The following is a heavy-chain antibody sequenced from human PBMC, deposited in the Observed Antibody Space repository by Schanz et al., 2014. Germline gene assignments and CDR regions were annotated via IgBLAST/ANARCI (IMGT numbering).Heavy chain of an antibody. J-gene: IGHJ3*02. CDR2: LSEGGGGT. CDR3: ARDGYSVVVISPTESFDI. Sequence: EMQLLESGGGLAQPGGSLRLSCAASGFTLSNYAMSWVRQAPGKGLEWVSALSEGGGGTHYADSVRGRFTISSDSSKNTLYLQMNSLRAEDTAVYYCARDGYSVVVISPTESFDIWGQGTMVTVSP. D-gene: IGHD2-21*01. V-gene: IGHV3-23*01. CDR1: GFTLSNYA.